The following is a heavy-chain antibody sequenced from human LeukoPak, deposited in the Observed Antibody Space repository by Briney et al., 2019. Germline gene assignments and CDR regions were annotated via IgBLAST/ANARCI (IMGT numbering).Heavy chain of an antibody. CDR2: INYGGNT. V-gene: IGHV4-39*07. CDR1: GGSINSSIYY. Sequence: ASETLSLTCTVSGGSINSSIYYWGWFRQSPEKGLEWIGSINYGGNTYFNPSLRSRVTLSVHTSKNQFSLKLNSLTAADTAVYYCAKEARYSSGRYYFDYWGQGTLVTVSS. CDR3: AKEARYSSGRYYFDY. J-gene: IGHJ4*02. D-gene: IGHD6-19*01.